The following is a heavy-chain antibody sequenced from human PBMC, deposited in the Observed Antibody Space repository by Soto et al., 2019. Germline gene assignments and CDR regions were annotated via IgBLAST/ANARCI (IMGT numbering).Heavy chain of an antibody. CDR2: TYYRSKWYN. CDR3: ARERGIAAEYYYYYYGMDV. Sequence: SQTLSLTCAISRDSVSINSASWNLIRQSPSRGLEWLGRTYYRSKWYNDYAVSVKSRITNNPDTSKNQFSLQLNSVTPEDTAVYYCARERGIAAEYYYYYYGMDVWGQGTTVTVSS. CDR1: RDSVSINSAS. D-gene: IGHD6-13*01. J-gene: IGHJ6*02. V-gene: IGHV6-1*01.